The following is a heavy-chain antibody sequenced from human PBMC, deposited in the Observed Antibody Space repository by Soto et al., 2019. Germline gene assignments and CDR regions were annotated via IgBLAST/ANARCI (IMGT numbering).Heavy chain of an antibody. Sequence: QVQLVQSGAEVKKPGASVKVSCKASGYIFTGYYMHWLRQAHGQGLEWMGWFNPNSGGTKYAEKFQGRVNRTNDTSINTADMDLSGLISDDTAVYYCARGDFDSSANYYAGWFDPWGQGTLVTVSS. CDR1: GYIFTGYY. V-gene: IGHV1-2*02. CDR3: ARGDFDSSANYYAGWFDP. D-gene: IGHD3-22*01. J-gene: IGHJ5*02. CDR2: FNPNSGGT.